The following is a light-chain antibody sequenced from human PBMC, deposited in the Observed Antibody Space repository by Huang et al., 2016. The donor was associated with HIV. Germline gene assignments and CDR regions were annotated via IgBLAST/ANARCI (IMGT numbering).Light chain of an antibody. J-gene: IGKJ4*01. CDR2: TAS. CDR3: QQSYSTPPLT. Sequence: SASVGDRVTITCRASQTITTYLSGYQQKPGKAPELLIYTASNLRSGVPSRFSGSGSGTDFTLTISSLQPEDFATYYCQQSYSTPPLTFGGGTKVEIK. V-gene: IGKV1-39*01. CDR1: QTITTY.